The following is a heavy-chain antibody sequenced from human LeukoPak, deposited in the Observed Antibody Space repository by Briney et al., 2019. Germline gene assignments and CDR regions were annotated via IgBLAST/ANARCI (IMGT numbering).Heavy chain of an antibody. CDR2: ISSSSSYI. D-gene: IGHD3-3*01. J-gene: IGHJ3*02. CDR1: GFTFSSYS. Sequence: GGTLRLSCASSGFTFSSYSMNWVRQAPGKGLEWVSSISSSSSYIYYADSVKGRFTISRDNAKNSLYLQMNSLRAEDTAVYYCARDTYYDFWSGYGDPFDIWGQGTMVTVSS. CDR3: ARDTYYDFWSGYGDPFDI. V-gene: IGHV3-21*01.